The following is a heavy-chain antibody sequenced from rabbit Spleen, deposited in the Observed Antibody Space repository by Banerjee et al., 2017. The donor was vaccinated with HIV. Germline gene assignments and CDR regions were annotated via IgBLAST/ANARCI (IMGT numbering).Heavy chain of an antibody. D-gene: IGHD6-1*01. J-gene: IGHJ4*01. CDR1: GFDFSSYG. CDR2: IYVGSGGGT. Sequence: QEQLEESGGGLVQPGGSLKLSCKASGFDFSSYGVSWVRQAPGKGLEWIACIYVGSGGGTKYASWAKGRFTISKTSSTTVTLQKTSLTVADTATYFCVRSGAGDLGYALNLWGPGTLVTVS. V-gene: IGHV1S45*01. CDR3: VRSGAGDLGYALNL.